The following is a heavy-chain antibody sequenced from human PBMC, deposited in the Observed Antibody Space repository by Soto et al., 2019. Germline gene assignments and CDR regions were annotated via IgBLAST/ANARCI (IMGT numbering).Heavy chain of an antibody. Sequence: SETLSLTCTVSGGSISSSSYYRGWIRQPPGKGLEWIGSIYYSGSTYYNPSLKSRVTISVDTSKNQFSLKLSSVTAADTAVYYCARHALSMIVGVRMVRSWFDPCGQGILVTLS. V-gene: IGHV4-39*01. CDR3: ARHALSMIVGVRMVRSWFDP. D-gene: IGHD3-22*01. J-gene: IGHJ5*02. CDR1: GGSISSSSYY. CDR2: IYYSGST.